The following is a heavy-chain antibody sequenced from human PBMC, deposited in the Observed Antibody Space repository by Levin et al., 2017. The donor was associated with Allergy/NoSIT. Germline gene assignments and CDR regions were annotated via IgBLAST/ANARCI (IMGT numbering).Heavy chain of an antibody. CDR2: INRSGST. Sequence: SETLSLTCAVYGGSFSGYYWSWIRQPPGKGLEWIGEINRSGSTNYNPSLTSRVTMSVDTSKNQFSLKLSSVTAADTAVYYCARKLGGAIAAASLDYWGQGTLVSVSS. J-gene: IGHJ4*02. V-gene: IGHV4-34*01. CDR3: ARKLGGAIAAASLDY. CDR1: GGSFSGYY. D-gene: IGHD6-13*01.